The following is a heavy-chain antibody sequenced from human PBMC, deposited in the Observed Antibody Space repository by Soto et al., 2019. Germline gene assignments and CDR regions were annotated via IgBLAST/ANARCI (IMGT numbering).Heavy chain of an antibody. CDR2: ISAYNGNT. D-gene: IGHD6-19*01. CDR3: AVDSPYRSGWYLGY. V-gene: IGHV1-18*04. J-gene: IGHJ4*02. Sequence: ASVKVSCKASGYTFTSYGISWVRQAPGQGLEWMGWISAYNGNTNYAQKLQGRVTMTTDTSTSTAYMELRSLRSDDTAVYYCAVDSPYRSGWYLGYWGQGTMVIVSS. CDR1: GYTFTSYG.